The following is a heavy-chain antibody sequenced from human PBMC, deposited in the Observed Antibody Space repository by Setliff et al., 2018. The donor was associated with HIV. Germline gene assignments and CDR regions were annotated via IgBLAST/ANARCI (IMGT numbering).Heavy chain of an antibody. J-gene: IGHJ5*02. CDR1: RGAFTSYA. CDR3: APDFGDNWFDP. Sequence: SVKVSCKASRGAFTSYAFSWVRQAPGQGLEWMGRIIPVYHTTDYAPQFQGRVTITADKSTSTVYMDLSNLRSDDTATYYCAPDFGDNWFDPWGQGTLVTVSS. CDR2: IIPVYHTT. V-gene: IGHV1-69*06. D-gene: IGHD4-17*01.